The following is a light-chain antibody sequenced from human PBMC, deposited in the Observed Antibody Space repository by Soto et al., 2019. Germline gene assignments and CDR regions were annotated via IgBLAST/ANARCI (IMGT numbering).Light chain of an antibody. Sequence: EIVMTQSPATLSVSPGDIVTLSCRASQSVSSNLAWYQQKPGQAPRLLIYGASTRATGIPARFSGSGSGTEFTLTISSLQSEDFAVYYCQQYNNWPSITFGQGTRLEIK. J-gene: IGKJ5*01. V-gene: IGKV3-15*01. CDR1: QSVSSN. CDR2: GAS. CDR3: QQYNNWPSIT.